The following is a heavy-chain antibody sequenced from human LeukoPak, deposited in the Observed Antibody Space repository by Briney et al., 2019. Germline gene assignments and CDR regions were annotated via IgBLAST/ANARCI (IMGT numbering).Heavy chain of an antibody. CDR1: GGTLSGSY. Sequence: SETLSLTCAVSGGTLSGSYWSWIRQFPGKGLEWIGFVFYTGSFNYNPSLKSRVRISVDTSRNQFSLKLSSVTAADTAVYYCARGSSLYDYWGQGTLVTVSS. D-gene: IGHD6-13*01. V-gene: IGHV4-59*01. J-gene: IGHJ4*02. CDR3: ARGSSLYDY. CDR2: VFYTGSF.